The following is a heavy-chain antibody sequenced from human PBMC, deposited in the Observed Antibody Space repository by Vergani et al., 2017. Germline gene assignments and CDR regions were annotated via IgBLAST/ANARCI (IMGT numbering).Heavy chain of an antibody. CDR1: GGSFSGYY. J-gene: IGHJ5*02. CDR2: INHSGST. CDR3: ARVLGYCSSTSCYTGWFDP. V-gene: IGHV4-34*01. Sequence: QVQLQQWGAGLLKPSETLSLTCAVYGGSFSGYYWSWIRQPPGKGLEWIGEINHSGSTNYNPSLKSRVTISVDTSKNQFSLKLSSVTAADTAVYYCARVLGYCSSTSCYTGWFDPWGQGTLVTVSS. D-gene: IGHD2-2*02.